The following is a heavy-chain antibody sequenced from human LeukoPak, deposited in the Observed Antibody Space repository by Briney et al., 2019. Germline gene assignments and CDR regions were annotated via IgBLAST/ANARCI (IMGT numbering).Heavy chain of an antibody. V-gene: IGHV3-30-3*01. J-gene: IGHJ4*02. D-gene: IGHD1-20*01. CDR2: ISYDGSNK. CDR1: GFTFSSYA. CDR3: AREEGNEYNWNSFDY. Sequence: GGSLRLSCAASGFTFSSYAMHWVRQAPGKGLEWVAVISYDGSNKYYADSVKGRFTISRDNSKNTLYLQMNSLRAEDTAVYYCAREEGNEYNWNSFDYWGQGTLVTVSS.